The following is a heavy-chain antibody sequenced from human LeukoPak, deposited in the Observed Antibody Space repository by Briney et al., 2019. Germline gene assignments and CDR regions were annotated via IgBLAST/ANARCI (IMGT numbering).Heavy chain of an antibody. Sequence: SETLSLTCAVSGYSISSGYYWAWIRPPPGKGLEWIGSVYHSGSTYYKPSLKSRVLMSLDTSKNHFSLKLSSVTAADTAVYYCARRVGSGTYYSFDYWGQGTLVTVSS. CDR1: GYSISSGYY. J-gene: IGHJ4*02. CDR3: ARRVGSGTYYSFDY. V-gene: IGHV4-38-2*01. CDR2: VYHSGST. D-gene: IGHD3-10*01.